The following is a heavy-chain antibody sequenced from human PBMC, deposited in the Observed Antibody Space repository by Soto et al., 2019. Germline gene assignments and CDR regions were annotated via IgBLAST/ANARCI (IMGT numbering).Heavy chain of an antibody. V-gene: IGHV1-8*01. Sequence: ASVKVSCKDSGYSFSDYSINWVRQAPGQGLEWMGWMNPKSGHTAHAQKIQGRVTLTRDTSINTVYMELSSLTSGDTAVYFCATRIPVGKFDSWGDLTPVPV. D-gene: IGHD1-1*01. CDR1: GYSFSDYS. CDR3: ATRIPVGKFDS. CDR2: MNPKSGHT. J-gene: IGHJ5*01.